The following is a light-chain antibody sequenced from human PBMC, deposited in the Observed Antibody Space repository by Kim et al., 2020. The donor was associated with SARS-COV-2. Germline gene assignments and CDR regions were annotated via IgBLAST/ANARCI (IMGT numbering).Light chain of an antibody. CDR1: SSNIGSNT. CDR3: AAWDDCLNGWV. V-gene: IGLV1-44*01. CDR2: TNN. J-gene: IGLJ3*02. Sequence: QPVLTQPPSASETPGHRVIISCSGSSSNIGSNTVHWYQQFPASAPRLLIYTNNQRPSGIPDPFSGSKSGTSASLAMSGLQSEAEADYYCAAWDDCLNGWVFGAGTQVSVL.